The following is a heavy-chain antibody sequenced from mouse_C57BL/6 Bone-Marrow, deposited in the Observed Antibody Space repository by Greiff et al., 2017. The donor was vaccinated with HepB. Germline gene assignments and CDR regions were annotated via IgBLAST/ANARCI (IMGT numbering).Heavy chain of an antibody. CDR3: ARRTGTGGYYFDY. CDR2: IYPGDGDT. Sequence: QVQLQQSGHELVKPGASVKISCKASGYAFSSSWMNWVKQRPGKGLEWIGRIYPGDGDTNYNGKFKGKATLTADKSSSTAYMQLSSLTSEDSAVYFCARRTGTGGYYFDYWGQGTTLTVSS. CDR1: GYAFSSSW. D-gene: IGHD4-1*01. J-gene: IGHJ2*01. V-gene: IGHV1-82*01.